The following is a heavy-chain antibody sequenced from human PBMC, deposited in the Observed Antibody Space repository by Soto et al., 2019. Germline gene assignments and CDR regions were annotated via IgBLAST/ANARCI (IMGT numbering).Heavy chain of an antibody. CDR3: ARDTPSIVGATTTRRYYYYGMDV. CDR2: ISAYNGNT. D-gene: IGHD1-26*01. J-gene: IGHJ6*02. V-gene: IGHV1-18*01. CDR1: GYTFTSYG. Sequence: QVQLVQSGAEVKKPGASVKVSGKASGYTFTSYGISWVRQAPGQGLEWMGWISAYNGNTNYAQKLQGRVTMTTDTSTSTAYMELRSLRSDDTAVYYCARDTPSIVGATTTRRYYYYGMDVWGQGTTVTVSS.